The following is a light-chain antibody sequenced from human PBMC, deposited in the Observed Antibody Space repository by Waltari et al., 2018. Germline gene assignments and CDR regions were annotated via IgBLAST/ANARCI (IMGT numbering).Light chain of an antibody. J-gene: IGLJ3*02. CDR2: KGI. CDR3: SMYMGSGVWV. V-gene: IGLV8-61*01. Sequence: QTVVTQEPSLSVSPGGTVTLTCALSSGSVSSTSYPTWYQQTPGQPPRTLYKGISRSSGVPDRFSGSILGNTAALTITGAQADDESDYYCSMYMGSGVWVFGGGTKLTVL. CDR1: SGSVSSTSY.